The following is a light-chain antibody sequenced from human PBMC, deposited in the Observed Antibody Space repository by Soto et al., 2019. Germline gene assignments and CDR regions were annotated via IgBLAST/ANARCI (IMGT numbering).Light chain of an antibody. J-gene: IGLJ1*01. V-gene: IGLV2-8*01. CDR1: SNDVGASNF. Sequence: QSVLTQPPSASGSPGQSVTISCTGTSNDVGASNFVSWYQQHPGKAPKLMIYEVTKRPSGVPDRFSGSKSGDTASLTVSGLQADDEADYYCSSYAGSNNYVFGTGTKVTVL. CDR2: EVT. CDR3: SSYAGSNNYV.